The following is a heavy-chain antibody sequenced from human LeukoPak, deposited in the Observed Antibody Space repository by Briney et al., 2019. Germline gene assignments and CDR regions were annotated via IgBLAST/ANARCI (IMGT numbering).Heavy chain of an antibody. Sequence: GGSLRLSCAASGFTFSSYAMNWVRQAPGKGLEWVSAISDNGGSTYYADSVKGRFTISRDNSKNTLYLQTNSLRAEDTAVYYCAKYTPAYCSGGSCLNCFDYWGQGTLVTVSS. CDR3: AKYTPAYCSGGSCLNCFDY. CDR2: ISDNGGST. CDR1: GFTFSSYA. J-gene: IGHJ4*02. D-gene: IGHD2-15*01. V-gene: IGHV3-23*01.